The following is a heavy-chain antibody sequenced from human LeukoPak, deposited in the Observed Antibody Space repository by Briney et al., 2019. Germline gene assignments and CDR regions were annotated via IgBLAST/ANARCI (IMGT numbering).Heavy chain of an antibody. D-gene: IGHD6-13*01. Sequence: GGSLRLSCAASGFTFSSYAMSWVRQAPGKGLEWVSAISGSGGSTYYADSVKGRFAISRDNSKNTLYLQMNSLRAEDTAVYYCAKDYGSSWYWTFDYWGQGTLVTVSS. J-gene: IGHJ4*02. V-gene: IGHV3-23*01. CDR1: GFTFSSYA. CDR2: ISGSGGST. CDR3: AKDYGSSWYWTFDY.